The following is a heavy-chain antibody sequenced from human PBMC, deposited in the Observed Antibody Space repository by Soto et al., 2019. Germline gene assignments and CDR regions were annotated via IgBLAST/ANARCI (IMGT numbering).Heavy chain of an antibody. CDR1: GGSFSGYY. D-gene: IGHD5-12*01. CDR3: ARLIRATIYYYYGMDV. Sequence: PSETLSLTCAVYGGSFSGYYWSWIRQPPGKGLEWIGEISHSGSTNYNPSLKSRVTISVDTSKNQFSLKLSSVTAADTAVYYCARLIRATIYYYYGMDVWGQGTTVTVSS. CDR2: ISHSGST. J-gene: IGHJ6*02. V-gene: IGHV4-34*01.